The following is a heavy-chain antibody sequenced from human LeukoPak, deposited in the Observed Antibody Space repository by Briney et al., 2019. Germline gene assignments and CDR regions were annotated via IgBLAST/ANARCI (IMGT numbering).Heavy chain of an antibody. CDR1: GGSFSGYY. Sequence: SETLSLTCAVYGGSFSGYYWSWIRQPPGKGLEWIGEINHSGSTNYNPSLKSRVTISLDTSKNQYSLKLSSVTAADTAVYYCARHVRRTSHRYFDYWGQGTPVTVSS. CDR3: ARHVRRTSHRYFDY. J-gene: IGHJ4*02. CDR2: INHSGST. V-gene: IGHV4-34*01.